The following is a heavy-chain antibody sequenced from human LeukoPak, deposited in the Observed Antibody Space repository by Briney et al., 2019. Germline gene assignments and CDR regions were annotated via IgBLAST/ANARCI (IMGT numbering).Heavy chain of an antibody. D-gene: IGHD3-10*01. CDR2: ISSSGNI. Sequence: GGSLGLSCGASEFTFSSYSMNWVRQAPGEGLEWVSYISSSGNIYYADSVKGRFTISRDNARSSLSLQMDSLRAEDTAIYYCAGESSSGSYLENWGQGTLVTVSS. J-gene: IGHJ4*02. CDR3: AGESSSGSYLEN. CDR1: EFTFSSYS. V-gene: IGHV3-21*05.